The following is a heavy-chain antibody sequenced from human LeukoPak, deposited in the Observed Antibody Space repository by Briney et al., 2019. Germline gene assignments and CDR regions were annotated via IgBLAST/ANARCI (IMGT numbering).Heavy chain of an antibody. Sequence: SETLSLTCTVSSSSISSYYWSWIRQPPGKGLEWIGYISYSGSTNYNPSLKSRVTISLDTSKTKFFLKLSSVTAADTALYYCTRGNANWGQGTLVTVSS. V-gene: IGHV4-59*01. CDR1: SSSISSYY. J-gene: IGHJ4*02. CDR3: TRGNAN. CDR2: ISYSGST.